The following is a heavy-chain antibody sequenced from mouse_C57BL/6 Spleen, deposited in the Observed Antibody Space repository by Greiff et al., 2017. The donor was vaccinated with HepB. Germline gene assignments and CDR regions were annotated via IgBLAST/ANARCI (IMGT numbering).Heavy chain of an antibody. CDR2: IDPCDSYT. V-gene: IGHV1-50*01. Sequence: QVQLQQPGTVLVKPGASVKLSCKTSGYTFTSYWMHWVKQRPGQGLEWIGEIDPCDSYTNYNQKFKGKATLTAVTSASTAYMQLSSLTTEDSAVYYCATGVERGAWIDYWGQGTLVTVSA. J-gene: IGHJ3*01. D-gene: IGHD1-3*01. CDR3: ATGVERGAWIDY. CDR1: GYTFTSYW.